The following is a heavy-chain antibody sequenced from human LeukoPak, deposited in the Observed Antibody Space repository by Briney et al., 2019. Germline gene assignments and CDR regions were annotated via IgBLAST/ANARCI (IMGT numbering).Heavy chain of an antibody. D-gene: IGHD3-22*01. V-gene: IGHV4-39*07. CDR2: IYYSGST. J-gene: IGHJ6*03. CDR3: ARVDDSSGYYGAYYYYYYMDV. CDR1: GGSISSSSYY. Sequence: SETLSLTCTVSGGSISSSSYYWGWIRQPPGKGLEWIGSIYYSGSTYYNPSLKSRVTISVDTSKNQFSLKLSSVTAADTAVYYCARVDDSSGYYGAYYYYYYMDVWGKGTTVTVSS.